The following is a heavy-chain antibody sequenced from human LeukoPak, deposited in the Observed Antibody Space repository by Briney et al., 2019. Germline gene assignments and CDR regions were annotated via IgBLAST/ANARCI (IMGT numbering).Heavy chain of an antibody. CDR3: ARESSGLGPEYFQH. D-gene: IGHD3-22*01. CDR2: IGTAGDT. CDR1: GFIFSNFD. V-gene: IGHV3-13*04. Sequence: GGSLRLSCAASGFIFSNFDMHWVRQVTGKGLEWVSGIGTAGDTYYAGSVKGRFTISRDNAKNSLYLQMNSLRAEDTAVYYCARESSGLGPEYFQHWGQGTLVTVSS. J-gene: IGHJ1*01.